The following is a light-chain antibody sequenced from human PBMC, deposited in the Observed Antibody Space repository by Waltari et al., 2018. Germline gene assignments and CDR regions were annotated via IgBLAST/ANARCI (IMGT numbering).Light chain of an antibody. CDR3: QQRSNWLT. CDR2: DIS. V-gene: IGKV3-15*01. CDR1: QSVDYK. J-gene: IGKJ4*01. Sequence: EVVMTHFQATLSLSPGERATLFCRTSQSVDYKLAWYQHKPGQAPRLLIYDISTRIPGIPARFSGGGSGTLFTLTISSLQSEDFAVYYCQQRSNWLTFGGGTKVEIK.